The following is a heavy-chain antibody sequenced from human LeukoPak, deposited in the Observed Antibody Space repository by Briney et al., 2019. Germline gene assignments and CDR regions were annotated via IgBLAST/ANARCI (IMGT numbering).Heavy chain of an antibody. CDR2: ITNNGGKT. CDR3: ARAHTARGQKGVRPRQSEGYYFDY. D-gene: IGHD2-21*02. J-gene: IGHJ4*02. V-gene: IGHV3-23*01. Sequence: GGSLRLSCAATGFSVSRRAMSWVRQAPGKGLEWLASITNNGGKTYYAASVKGRFSISRDESQNTVYLAMSSLGVEDTAVYYCARAHTARGQKGVRPRQSEGYYFDYWGQGTLVTVSS. CDR1: GFSVSRRA.